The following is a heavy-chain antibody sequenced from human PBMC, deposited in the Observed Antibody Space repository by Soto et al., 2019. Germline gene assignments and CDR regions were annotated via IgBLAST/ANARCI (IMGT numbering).Heavy chain of an antibody. CDR3: ARTAIAAEYNWFDP. J-gene: IGHJ5*02. V-gene: IGHV1-18*01. CDR2: ISAYNGNT. Sequence: ASVKVSCKASGYTFTSYGISWVRQAPGQGLEWMGWISAYNGNTNYAQKLQSRVTMTTDTSTSTAYMELRSLRSDDTAVYYCARTAIAAEYNWFDPWGQGTLVTV. D-gene: IGHD6-13*01. CDR1: GYTFTSYG.